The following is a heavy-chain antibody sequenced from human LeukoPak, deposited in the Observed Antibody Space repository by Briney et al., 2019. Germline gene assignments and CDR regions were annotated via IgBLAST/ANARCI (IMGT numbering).Heavy chain of an antibody. CDR2: ISYDGSNK. Sequence: GGSLRLSCAASGFTFSSYGMHWVRQAPGKGLEWVAVISYDGSNKYYADSVKGRFTISRDNSKNTLYLQMNSLRAEDTAVYYCAKDRRAIAVAGNDYWGQGTLVTVSS. CDR3: AKDRRAIAVAGNDY. CDR1: GFTFSSYG. J-gene: IGHJ4*02. D-gene: IGHD6-19*01. V-gene: IGHV3-30*18.